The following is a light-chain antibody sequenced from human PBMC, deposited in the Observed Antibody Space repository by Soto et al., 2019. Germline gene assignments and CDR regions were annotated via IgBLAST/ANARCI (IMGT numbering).Light chain of an antibody. V-gene: IGLV2-14*01. CDR3: SSYTRSSTRV. J-gene: IGLJ2*01. CDR2: GVS. Sequence: QSVLTQPASVSGSPGQSITISCTGSGSDIGGYNYVSWYQQHPGKAPKIMIYGVSSRPSGVSNRFSGSKSDNTASLTISGLQAEDEAHYYCSSYTRSSTRVFGGGTKLTVL. CDR1: GSDIGGYNY.